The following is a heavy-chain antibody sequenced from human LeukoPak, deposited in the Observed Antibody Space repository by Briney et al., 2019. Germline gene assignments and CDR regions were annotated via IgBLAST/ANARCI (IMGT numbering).Heavy chain of an antibody. V-gene: IGHV3-30*03. D-gene: IGHD1-26*01. CDR1: GFTFSSYG. CDR3: ARTGGIVGATNFDY. CDR2: ISYDGSNK. Sequence: GGSLRLSCAASGFTFSSYGMHWVRQAPGKGLEWVAVISYDGSNKYYADSVKGRFTISRDNSKNTLYLQMNSLRAEDTAVYYCARTGGIVGATNFDYWGQGTLVTVSS. J-gene: IGHJ4*02.